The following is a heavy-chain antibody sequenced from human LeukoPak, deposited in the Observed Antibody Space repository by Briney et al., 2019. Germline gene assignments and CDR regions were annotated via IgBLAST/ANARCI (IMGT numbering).Heavy chain of an antibody. D-gene: IGHD5-12*01. CDR1: GYTFTGYY. J-gene: IGHJ5*02. CDR2: INPNSGGT. CDR3: ARAPKGVAPEGP. V-gene: IGHV1-2*02. Sequence: ASVKVSCKASGYTFTGYYMRWVRQAPGQGLEWMGWINPNSGGTNYAQKFQGRVTMTRDTSISTAYMELSRLRSDDTAVYYCARAPKGVAPEGPWGQGTLVTVSS.